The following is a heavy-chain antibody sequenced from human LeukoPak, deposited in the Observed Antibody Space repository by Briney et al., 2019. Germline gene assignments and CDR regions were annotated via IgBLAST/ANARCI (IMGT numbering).Heavy chain of an antibody. V-gene: IGHV3-33*01. J-gene: IGHJ4*02. D-gene: IGHD4/OR15-4a*01. CDR2: IWYDGSDK. Sequence: QPGGSLRLSFAAPGFIFTTYGMHWVRQAPGKGLEWVAVIWYDGSDKYYADSVKGRFTISRDNSKNTLYLQMNSLRAEDTAVYYCARDSYGGDYWGQGTLVTVSS. CDR3: ARDSYGGDY. CDR1: GFIFTTYG.